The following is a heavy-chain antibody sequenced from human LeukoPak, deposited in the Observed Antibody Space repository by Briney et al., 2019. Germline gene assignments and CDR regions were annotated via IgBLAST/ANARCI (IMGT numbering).Heavy chain of an antibody. CDR3: ARHPSGRMWLQQGGWFDP. CDR2: IYHSGST. CDR1: GYSISSGYY. V-gene: IGHV4-38-2*02. J-gene: IGHJ5*02. D-gene: IGHD5-24*01. Sequence: SETLSLTCTVSGYSISSGYYWGWIRQPSGKGLEWIGSIYHSGSTYYNPSLKSRVTISVDTSKNQFSLKLTSVTAADTAVYYCARHPSGRMWLQQGGWFDPWGQGTLVTVSS.